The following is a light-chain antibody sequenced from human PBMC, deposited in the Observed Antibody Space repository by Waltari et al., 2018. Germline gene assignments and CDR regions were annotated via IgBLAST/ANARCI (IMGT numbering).Light chain of an antibody. J-gene: IGLJ3*02. V-gene: IGLV2-14*03. CDR1: SIDVGHYDS. CDR3: SSYTTSSTWV. CDR2: EVS. Sequence: QSALTQPASVSGFPGQSITIPCTGTSIDVGHYDSVSWNQQHPGKAPKLIIYEVSNRPSGVSNRFSGSKSGNTASLTISGLQAEDEADYYCSSYTTSSTWVFGGGTKLTVL.